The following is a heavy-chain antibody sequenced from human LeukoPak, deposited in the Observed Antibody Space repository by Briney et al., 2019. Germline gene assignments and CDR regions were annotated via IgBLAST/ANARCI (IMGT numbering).Heavy chain of an antibody. CDR3: AREGGYCSSTSCPRGSYYYYGMDV. CDR2: IKQDGSNK. CDR1: GFIFSSNW. J-gene: IGHJ6*02. Sequence: GGSLRLSCAGSGFIFSSNWMSWVRQAPGKGLEWVGNIKQDGSNKYYADSVKGRFTISRDNSKNTLYLQMNSLRAEDTAVYYCAREGGYCSSTSCPRGSYYYYGMDVWGQGTTVTVSS. V-gene: IGHV3-7*01. D-gene: IGHD2-2*03.